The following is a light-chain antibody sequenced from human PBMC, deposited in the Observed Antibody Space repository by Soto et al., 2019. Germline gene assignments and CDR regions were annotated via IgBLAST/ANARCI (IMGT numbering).Light chain of an antibody. CDR1: QSVSSNY. V-gene: IGKV3-20*01. CDR3: QHPWT. CDR2: GAS. J-gene: IGKJ1*01. Sequence: EIVLTQSPGTLSLSPGERVTLSCRASQSVSSNYLAWYQQKPGQAPRLLIYGASARATGIPDRFSGTGSETHFTLTISRLEPEDFAVYYCQHPWTFGQGTKXEIK.